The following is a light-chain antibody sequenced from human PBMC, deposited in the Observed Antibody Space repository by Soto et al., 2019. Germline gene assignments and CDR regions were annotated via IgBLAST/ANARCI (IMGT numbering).Light chain of an antibody. CDR2: GAY. Sequence: EIVLTQSPGTLSLSPGERATLSCRASQSVSSSYLAWYQQKPGQAPRLLIYGAYSRATGIPDRFSGSGSGTYFTLTISRLEPEDFAVYYCQQYGSSPPITFGQGTRLEIK. CDR3: QQYGSSPPIT. CDR1: QSVSSSY. V-gene: IGKV3-20*01. J-gene: IGKJ5*01.